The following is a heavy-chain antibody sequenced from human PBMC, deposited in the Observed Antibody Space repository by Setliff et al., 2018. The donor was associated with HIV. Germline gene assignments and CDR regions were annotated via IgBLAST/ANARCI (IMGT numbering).Heavy chain of an antibody. CDR1: GTSFTSFW. Sequence: GESLKISCTGSGTSFTSFWIGWVRHMPGKGLEWMGIIYGEGSNPRYSPSFQGQVTISVDKSINTAYLRWTSLKASDTALYYCARPQYHQSSDAFDIWGQGTMVTVSS. J-gene: IGHJ3*02. V-gene: IGHV5-51*01. CDR3: ARPQYHQSSDAFDI. CDR2: IYGEGSNP.